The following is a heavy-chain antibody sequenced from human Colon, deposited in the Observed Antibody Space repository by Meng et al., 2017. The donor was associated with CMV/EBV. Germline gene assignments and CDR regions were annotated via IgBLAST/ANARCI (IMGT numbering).Heavy chain of an antibody. J-gene: IGHJ4*02. Sequence: GESLKISCAASGFTFSSYWMNWVRQAPGKGLEWVSSISGAGTATFYADSVKGRFTISRDTPKNTLFLQLNSLRAEDTAVYYCARGVTAVGQRHYFDHWGQGTQVTVSS. V-gene: IGHV3-23*01. CDR3: ARGVTAVGQRHYFDH. D-gene: IGHD3-10*01. CDR1: GFTFSSYW. CDR2: ISGAGTAT.